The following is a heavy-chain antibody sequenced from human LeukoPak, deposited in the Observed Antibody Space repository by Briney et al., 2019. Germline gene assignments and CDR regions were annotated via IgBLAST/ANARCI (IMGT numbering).Heavy chain of an antibody. Sequence: SETLPLTCTVSGGSISSGGYYWSWIRQHPGKGLEWIGYIYYSGSTYYNPSLKSRVTISVDTSKNQFSLKLSSVTAADTAVYYCARALSPFYYDFWKTYYFDYWGQGTLVTVSS. CDR1: GGSISSGGYY. CDR3: ARALSPFYYDFWKTYYFDY. D-gene: IGHD3-3*01. V-gene: IGHV4-31*03. J-gene: IGHJ4*02. CDR2: IYYSGST.